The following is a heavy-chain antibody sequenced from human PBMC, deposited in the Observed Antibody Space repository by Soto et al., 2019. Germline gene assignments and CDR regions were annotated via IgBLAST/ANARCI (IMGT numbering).Heavy chain of an antibody. CDR3: ARESSGPDWRYYGMDV. J-gene: IGHJ6*02. CDR2: ISAYNGNT. CDR1: GYTFTSYG. V-gene: IGHV1-18*01. Sequence: QVQLVQSGAEVKKPGASVKVSCKASGYTFTSYGISWVRQAPGQGLAWMGWISAYNGNTNYAQKLQGRVTMTTDTSTSTAYMELRSLRSDDTAVYYCARESSGPDWRYYGMDVWGQGTTVTVSS. D-gene: IGHD6-19*01.